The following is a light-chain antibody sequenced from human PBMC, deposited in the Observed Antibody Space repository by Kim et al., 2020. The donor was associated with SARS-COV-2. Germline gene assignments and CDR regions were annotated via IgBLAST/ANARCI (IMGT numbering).Light chain of an antibody. J-gene: IGLJ3*02. CDR2: DVS. V-gene: IGLV2-14*03. Sequence: GQSITISGSGTGSDIGGYNYVSWYQQYPDKAPKLIIHDVSDRPSGVSDRFSGSKSANTASLTISSLQAEDEAEYHCSSYTTGNTWVFGGGTQLTVL. CDR3: SSYTTGNTWV. CDR1: GSDIGGYNY.